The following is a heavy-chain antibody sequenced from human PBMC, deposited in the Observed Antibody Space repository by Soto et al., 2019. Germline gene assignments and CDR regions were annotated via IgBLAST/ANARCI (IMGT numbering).Heavy chain of an antibody. CDR1: GFTVSSNY. CDR2: IYAGGAT. CDR3: ATRISVTGAADY. V-gene: IGHV3-66*01. J-gene: IGHJ4*02. D-gene: IGHD2-21*02. Sequence: EVQLVESGGDLVQPGGSLRLSCAASGFTVSSNYMSWVRQAPGKGLEWVSIIYAGGATYYADSVKGRFTISRDNSKNTLYLQMNTLRADDTAVYYCATRISVTGAADYWGQGALVTVSP.